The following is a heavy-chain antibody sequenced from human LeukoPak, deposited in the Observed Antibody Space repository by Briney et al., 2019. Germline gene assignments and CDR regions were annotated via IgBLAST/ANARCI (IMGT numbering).Heavy chain of an antibody. D-gene: IGHD1-14*01. CDR3: ARTQRKRYWFDP. CDR2: INPNSGDT. J-gene: IGHJ5*02. CDR1: GYTFTDYY. Sequence: ASVKVSCKASGYTFTDYYIHWVRQAPGQGLEWMGWINPNSGDTNYAQKFQGRVTVTRDTSISTAYMELSRLRSDDTAVYYCARTQRKRYWFDPWGQGTLVTVSS. V-gene: IGHV1-2*02.